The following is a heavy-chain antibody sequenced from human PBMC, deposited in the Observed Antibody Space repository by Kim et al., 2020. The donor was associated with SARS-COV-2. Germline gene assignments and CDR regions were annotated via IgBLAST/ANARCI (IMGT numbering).Heavy chain of an antibody. CDR1: DGSFAGYD. D-gene: IGHD3-10*01. V-gene: IGHV4-34*01. Sequence: SETLSLTCAVPDGSFAGYDWTWIRQPPGKGLEWIGEINHSGVINYKPSLMSRVTISVDRSNTQFSLELTSVTAADTAMYYCARGPGFHRRGVSKFEKDYWGQGPLVTVSS. CDR3: ARGPGFHRRGVSKFEKDY. CDR2: INHSGVI. J-gene: IGHJ4*02.